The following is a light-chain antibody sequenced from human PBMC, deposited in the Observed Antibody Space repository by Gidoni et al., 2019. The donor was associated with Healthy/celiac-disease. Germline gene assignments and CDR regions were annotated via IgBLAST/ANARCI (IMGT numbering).Light chain of an antibody. CDR1: QSVSRY. CDR2: DAS. J-gene: IGKJ2*01. CDR3: QQRSNWPPYT. Sequence: EIVLTQSPATLSLSPGERATLSCRASQSVSRYLAWYQQKPGQAPRLLIYDASNRATGIPARFSGSGSGTDFTLTISSLEPEDFAVYYCQQRSNWPPYTFGQXTKLEIK. V-gene: IGKV3-11*01.